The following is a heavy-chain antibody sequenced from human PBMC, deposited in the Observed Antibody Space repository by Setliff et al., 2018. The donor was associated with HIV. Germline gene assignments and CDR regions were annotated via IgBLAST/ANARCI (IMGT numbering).Heavy chain of an antibody. CDR2: INHSGST. J-gene: IGHJ4*02. D-gene: IGHD3-9*01. CDR1: GGSFSGYY. CDR3: ARGAVLRYFDWLSLFDY. Sequence: SETLSLTCAVYGGSFSGYYWSWIRQPPGKGLEWIGEINHSGSTNYNPSLKSRVTISVDTSKNQFSPKLSSVTAADTAVYYCARGAVLRYFDWLSLFDYWGQGTLVTVSS. V-gene: IGHV4-34*01.